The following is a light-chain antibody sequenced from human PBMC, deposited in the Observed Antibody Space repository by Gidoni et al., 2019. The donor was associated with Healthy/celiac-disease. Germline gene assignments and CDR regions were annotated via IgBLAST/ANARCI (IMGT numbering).Light chain of an antibody. CDR2: GAS. CDR1: QSVSSN. Sequence: IVMTQSPATLSVSPGERATLSCRASQSVSSNLAWYQHKPGQAPRLLIYGASTRATGIPARFSGSGSGTEFTLTISSLQSEDFAVYYCQQYNNWPLTFGGGTKVEIK. J-gene: IGKJ4*01. CDR3: QQYNNWPLT. V-gene: IGKV3-15*01.